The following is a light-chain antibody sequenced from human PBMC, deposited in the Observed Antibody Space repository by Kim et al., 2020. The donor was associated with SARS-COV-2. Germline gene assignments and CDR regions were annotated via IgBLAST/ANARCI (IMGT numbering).Light chain of an antibody. CDR3: QSYDSSNPWV. CDR1: SGGIASKE. V-gene: IGLV6-57*03. CDR2: EDN. J-gene: IGLJ3*02. Sequence: KTVTISCNRSSGGIASKEVQWYQQRQGRATTTVIYEDNQRPSGVPDRFSGCIDSYSNAASLTISGLKTEDEADYFCQSYDSSNPWVFGGGTQLTVL.